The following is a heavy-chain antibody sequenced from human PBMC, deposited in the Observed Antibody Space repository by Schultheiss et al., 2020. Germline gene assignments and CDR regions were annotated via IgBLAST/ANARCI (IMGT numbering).Heavy chain of an antibody. CDR1: GFTFYAYA. Sequence: GGSLRLSCAGSGFTFYAYALTWVRQAPGKGLEWVSYISSSSSTIYYADSVKGRFTISRDNARNSLYLQMDSLRAEDTAVYYCARRDCSGGSCTDFYYFGMDVWGHGTTVTVSS. CDR2: ISSSSSTI. CDR3: ARRDCSGGSCTDFYYFGMDV. V-gene: IGHV3-48*04. J-gene: IGHJ6*02. D-gene: IGHD2-15*01.